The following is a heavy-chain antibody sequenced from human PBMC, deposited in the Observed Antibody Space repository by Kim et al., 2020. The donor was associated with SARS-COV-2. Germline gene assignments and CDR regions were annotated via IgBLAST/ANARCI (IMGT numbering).Heavy chain of an antibody. Sequence: AAPVKGRFTISRDDSKNTLYLQMNSLKTEDTAVYYCTTDLSGSSTSCSDYWGQGTLVTVSS. V-gene: IGHV3-15*01. J-gene: IGHJ4*02. D-gene: IGHD2-2*01. CDR3: TTDLSGSSTSCSDY.